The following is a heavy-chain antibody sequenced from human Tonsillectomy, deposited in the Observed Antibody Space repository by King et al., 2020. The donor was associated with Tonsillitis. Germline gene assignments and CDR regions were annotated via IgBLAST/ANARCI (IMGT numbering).Heavy chain of an antibody. V-gene: IGHV3-7*01. CDR1: GFTFSRYW. CDR2: IKQDGSEK. D-gene: IGHD3-10*01. Sequence: VQLVESGGGLVQPGGSLRLSCAASGFTFSRYWMSWVRQAPGKGLEWVANIKQDGSEKYYVESVKGRFTISRDNAKNSLYLQMNSLRADDTAVYYCARESGGSGSSDYWGQGTLFTISS. CDR3: ARESGGSGSSDY. J-gene: IGHJ4*02.